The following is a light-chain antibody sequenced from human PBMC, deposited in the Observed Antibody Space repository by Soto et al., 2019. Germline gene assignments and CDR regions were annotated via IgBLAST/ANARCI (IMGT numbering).Light chain of an antibody. J-gene: IGKJ1*01. Sequence: IGLSQSACTLSLSPGERATLSCRASQSVSNNYLAWYQQKPGQAPRLLIYGASNRATGIPDRFSGSGSGTDFTLTISRLEPEDFAVYYCQQYGSSGTFGQGTKVDI. CDR3: QQYGSSGT. V-gene: IGKV3-20*01. CDR2: GAS. CDR1: QSVSNNY.